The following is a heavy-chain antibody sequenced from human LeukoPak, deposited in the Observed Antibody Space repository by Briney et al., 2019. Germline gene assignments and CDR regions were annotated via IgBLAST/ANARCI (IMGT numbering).Heavy chain of an antibody. CDR2: FDPEDGET. CDR3: ATEWSYYDSSGYSSY. V-gene: IGHV1-24*01. Sequence: GASVNVSCKVSGYTLTELSMHWVRQAPGKGLEWMGGFDPEDGETIYAHKFQGRVTMTEDPSTDTAYLERSSLRSEDTAVYYCATEWSYYDSSGYSSYWGQGTLVTVSS. J-gene: IGHJ4*02. CDR1: GYTLTELS. D-gene: IGHD3-22*01.